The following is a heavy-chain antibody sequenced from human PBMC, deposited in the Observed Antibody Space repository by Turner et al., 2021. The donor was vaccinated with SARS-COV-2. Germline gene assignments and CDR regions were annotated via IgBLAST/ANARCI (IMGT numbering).Heavy chain of an antibody. J-gene: IGHJ6*02. CDR2: IYYSGST. CDR3: ARLMDTAMYYYGMDV. D-gene: IGHD5-18*01. Sequence: QLMLQESGPGLVKHSETLSLTCTVYGGSISSSTYYWGWIRQPPGKGLEWIGNIYYSGSTYYNPSLKSRVTISVDTSKNQFSLKLSSVTAADTAVYYCARLMDTAMYYYGMDVWGQGTTVTVSS. CDR1: GGSISSSTYY. V-gene: IGHV4-39*01.